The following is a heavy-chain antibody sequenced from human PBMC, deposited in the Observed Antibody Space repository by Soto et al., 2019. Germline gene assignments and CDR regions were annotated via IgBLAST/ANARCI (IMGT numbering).Heavy chain of an antibody. Sequence: ASVKVSCKASGYPFTSYGISWLRQAPGQGLEWMGWISAYNGNTNYAQKLQGMVTMTTDTSTSTAYMEMRSLRSDDTAVYYCARDDSFDPWGQGTLVTVSS. V-gene: IGHV1-18*01. J-gene: IGHJ5*02. CDR2: ISAYNGNT. CDR1: GYPFTSYG. CDR3: ARDDSFDP.